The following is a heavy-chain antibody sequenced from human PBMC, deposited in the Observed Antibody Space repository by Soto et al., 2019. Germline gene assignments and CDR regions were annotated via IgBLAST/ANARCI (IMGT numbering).Heavy chain of an antibody. V-gene: IGHV1-18*01. Sequence: ASVKVSCKTSGYTFTLYGVNWVRQAPGQGLEWLGWISTYNGNTKYAQKFQGRVTMTTDTSTSTAYMELRSLRSDDTAMYYCAREYDYQTHFDYWGQGTLVTVSS. CDR2: ISTYNGNT. J-gene: IGHJ4*02. D-gene: IGHD4-17*01. CDR3: AREYDYQTHFDY. CDR1: GYTFTLYG.